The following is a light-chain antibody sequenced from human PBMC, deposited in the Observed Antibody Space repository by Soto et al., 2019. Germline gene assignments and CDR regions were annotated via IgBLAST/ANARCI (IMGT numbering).Light chain of an antibody. J-gene: IGLJ2*01. CDR1: SSNIGSNY. CDR2: RNN. CDR3: AAWDDSLSGPV. V-gene: IGLV1-47*01. Sequence: QSVLTQPPSASGTPGQSVTISCSGSSSNIGSNYVYWYQQLPGTAPKLLIYRNNQRPSGVPDRFSGSKSGTSASLAISGLRSEDEADYYCAAWDDSLSGPVFGGGTKVTVL.